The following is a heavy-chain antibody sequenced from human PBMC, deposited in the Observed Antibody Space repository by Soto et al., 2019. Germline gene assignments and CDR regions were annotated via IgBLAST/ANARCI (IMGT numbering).Heavy chain of an antibody. CDR3: ARWYGGSLDY. CDR1: GGSISSSNW. V-gene: IGHV4-4*02. J-gene: IGHJ4*02. D-gene: IGHD4-17*01. CDR2: IYHSGST. Sequence: PSETLSLTCAVSGGSISSSNWWSWVRQPPGKGLEWIGEIYHSGSTNYNPSLKSRVTISVDTSKNQFSLKLSSVTAADTAVYYCARWYGGSLDYWGQGTLVTVSS.